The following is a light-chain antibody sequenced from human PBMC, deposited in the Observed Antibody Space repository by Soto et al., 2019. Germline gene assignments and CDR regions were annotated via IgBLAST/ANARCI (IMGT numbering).Light chain of an antibody. CDR3: QQYSALPMT. CDR1: QTVNSN. Sequence: EIVMTQSPATLSVSPGERATLSCRASQTVNSNLGCYPQNPXXAPRLXXXRQXPXXXXPPARFXGSASGPDSNLTISSLEPEDFAVYFCQQYSALPMTFGQGKRLEIK. J-gene: IGKJ5*01. CDR2: RQX. V-gene: IGKV3D-15*01.